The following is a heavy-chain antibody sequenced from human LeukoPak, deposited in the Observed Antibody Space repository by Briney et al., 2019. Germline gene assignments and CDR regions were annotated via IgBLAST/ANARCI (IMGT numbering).Heavy chain of an antibody. V-gene: IGHV3-21*01. D-gene: IGHD1-1*01. Sequence: GGSLRLSCAASGFTFSSYSMNWVRQAPGKGLEWVSSISSSSSYIYYADSVKGRFTISRDNAKNSLYLQMNSLRAEDTAVYYCAREFRYNWNDIAYWGQGTLVTVSS. CDR3: AREFRYNWNDIAY. J-gene: IGHJ4*02. CDR2: ISSSSSYI. CDR1: GFTFSSYS.